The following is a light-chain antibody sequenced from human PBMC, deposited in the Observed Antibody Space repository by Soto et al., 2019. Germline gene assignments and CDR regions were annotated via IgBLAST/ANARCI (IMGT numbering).Light chain of an antibody. V-gene: IGKV3-20*01. CDR2: GAS. CDR3: QQYGSSPLFT. Sequence: EIVLTQSPGTLSLSPGERATLSCRASQTVTNNYLAWYQQKPGQAPRLLIFGASSRATDIPDRFGGSGSGTDFSLTISSLEPEDFPVYYCQQYGSSPLFTFGPGTKVDFK. CDR1: QTVTNNY. J-gene: IGKJ3*01.